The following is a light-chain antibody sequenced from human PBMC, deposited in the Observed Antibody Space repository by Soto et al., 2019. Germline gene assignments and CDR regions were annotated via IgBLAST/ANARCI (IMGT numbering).Light chain of an antibody. CDR1: QSVSSNY. Sequence: EIVLTQSPGTLSLSPGERATLSCRASQSVSSNYLAWYQQKPGQAPRLLIYGASSRATGIPDRFSGSGSGTDFTLTISRLEPEDFAVYYCQQFRTFGQGTRLEIK. V-gene: IGKV3-20*01. CDR2: GAS. CDR3: QQFRT. J-gene: IGKJ5*01.